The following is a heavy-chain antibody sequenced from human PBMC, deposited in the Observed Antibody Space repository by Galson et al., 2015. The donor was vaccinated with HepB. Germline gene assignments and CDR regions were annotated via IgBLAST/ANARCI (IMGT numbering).Heavy chain of an antibody. D-gene: IGHD6-25*01. J-gene: IGHJ4*02. CDR3: VREMAIAAPAAFDY. V-gene: IGHV3-33*01. Sequence: SLRLSCAASGFTFSSYGMHWVRQAPGKGLEWVSLIWAAGTVQHYGGSVKGRFIISRDNSKSMVYLQMNNLRADDTAVYYCVREMAIAAPAAFDYWGRGTLVTVSS. CDR1: GFTFSSYG. CDR2: IWAAGTVQ.